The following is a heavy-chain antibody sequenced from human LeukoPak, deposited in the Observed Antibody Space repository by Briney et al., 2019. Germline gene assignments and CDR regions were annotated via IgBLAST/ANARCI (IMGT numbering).Heavy chain of an antibody. CDR3: ARDSSYGSGSPGGY. J-gene: IGHJ4*02. CDR2: ISSSSSYI. CDR1: GFTFSSYG. D-gene: IGHD3-10*01. V-gene: IGHV3-21*01. Sequence: PGGSLRLSCAASGFTFSSYGMNWVRQAPGKGLEWVSSISSSSSYIYYADSVRGRFTISRDNAKNSLYLQMNSLRAEDTAVYYCARDSSYGSGSPGGYWGQGTLVTVSS.